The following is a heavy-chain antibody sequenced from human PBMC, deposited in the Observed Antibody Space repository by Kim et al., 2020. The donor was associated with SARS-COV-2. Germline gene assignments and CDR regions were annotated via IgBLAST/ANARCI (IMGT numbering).Heavy chain of an antibody. J-gene: IGHJ6*02. D-gene: IGHD2-15*01. CDR1: GFTFSSYS. CDR2: ISSSSSYI. V-gene: IGHV3-21*01. CDR3: ARELLRTDYGMDV. Sequence: GGSLRLSCAASGFTFSSYSMNWVRQAPGKGLEWVSSISSSSSYIYYADSVKGRFTISRDNAKNSLYLQMNSLRAEDTAVYYCARELLRTDYGMDVWGQGTTVTVSS.